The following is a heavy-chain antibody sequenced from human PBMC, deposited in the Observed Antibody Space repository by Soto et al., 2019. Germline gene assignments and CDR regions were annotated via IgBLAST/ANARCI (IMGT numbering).Heavy chain of an antibody. Sequence: QVQLVQSGAEVKKPGSSVKVSCKASGGTFSSYTISWVRQAPGQGLEWMGRIIPILGIANYAQKFQGRVTITADKSTKTAKMELSSLRSEDTAVYYCARDKGSGSRGFDYWGQGTLVTASS. J-gene: IGHJ4*02. CDR2: IIPILGIA. V-gene: IGHV1-69*08. D-gene: IGHD3-10*01. CDR1: GGTFSSYT. CDR3: ARDKGSGSRGFDY.